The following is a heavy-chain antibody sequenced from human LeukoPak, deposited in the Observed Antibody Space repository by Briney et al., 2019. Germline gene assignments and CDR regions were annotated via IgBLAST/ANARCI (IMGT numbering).Heavy chain of an antibody. CDR2: INHSGST. Sequence: SATPLPPSAVYGGSFSGYYWWWIRPPPREGGGGVGEINHSGSTNYNPSLKSRVTISVDTSKNQFSLKLSSVTAADTAVYYCAGLRVVFLGIDYWGQGTLVTVPS. V-gene: IGHV4-34*01. CDR1: GGSFSGYY. CDR3: AGLRVVFLGIDY. D-gene: IGHD2/OR15-2a*01. J-gene: IGHJ4*02.